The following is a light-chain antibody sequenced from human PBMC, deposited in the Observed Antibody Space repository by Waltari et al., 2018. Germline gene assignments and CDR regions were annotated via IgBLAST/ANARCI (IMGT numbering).Light chain of an antibody. CDR3: QQYHSDLLS. Sequence: DVQMTRPPSTLSAHVVGRVTMDCRASQRNDSWLAGYQQKPGKATRVIIYKSSSLENGVPSRFSGSGFGTEFTLTIDNLQPDDFATYYCQQYHSDLLSFGGGTRVEIK. CDR1: QRNDSW. V-gene: IGKV1-5*03. J-gene: IGKJ4*01. CDR2: KSS.